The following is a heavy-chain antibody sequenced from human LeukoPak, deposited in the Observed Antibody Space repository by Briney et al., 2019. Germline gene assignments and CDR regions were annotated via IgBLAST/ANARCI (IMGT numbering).Heavy chain of an antibody. Sequence: PGGSLRLSCAAAGFTFSGYWMSWVRQAPGKGLEWVANIKQDGSEKYYVDSVKGRFTISRDNAKNSLYLQMNSLRAEDTAVYYCARPLYCSSTSYHDYWGQGNLVTVSS. J-gene: IGHJ4*02. CDR2: IKQDGSEK. CDR3: ARPLYCSSTSYHDY. CDR1: GFTFSGYW. V-gene: IGHV3-7*01. D-gene: IGHD2-2*01.